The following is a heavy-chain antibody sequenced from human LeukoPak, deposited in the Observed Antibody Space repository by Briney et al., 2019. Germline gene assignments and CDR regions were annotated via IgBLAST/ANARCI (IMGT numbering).Heavy chain of an antibody. CDR2: INPNSGGT. CDR1: GYTFTCYY. V-gene: IGHV1-2*02. J-gene: IGHJ4*02. CDR3: ARVTDILTGYYYFDY. D-gene: IGHD3-9*01. Sequence: ASVKVSCKASGYTFTCYYMHWVRQAPGQGLEWTGSINPNSGGTNYAQKFQGRVTMTRDTSISTAYMELSRLRSDDTAVYYCARVTDILTGYYYFDYWGQGTLVTVSS.